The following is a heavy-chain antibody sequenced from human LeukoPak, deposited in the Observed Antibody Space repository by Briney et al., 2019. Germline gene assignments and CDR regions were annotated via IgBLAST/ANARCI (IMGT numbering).Heavy chain of an antibody. CDR3: AREFGVNWFDP. J-gene: IGHJ5*02. CDR2: IYYSGST. V-gene: IGHV4-59*01. D-gene: IGHD3-10*01. Sequence: PSETLSLTCTVSGGSISSYYWSWVRQPPGKGLEWIGYIYYSGSTNYNPSLKSRVTISVDTSKNQFSLKLSSVTAADTGVYYCAREFGVNWFDPWGQGTLVTVSS. CDR1: GGSISSYY.